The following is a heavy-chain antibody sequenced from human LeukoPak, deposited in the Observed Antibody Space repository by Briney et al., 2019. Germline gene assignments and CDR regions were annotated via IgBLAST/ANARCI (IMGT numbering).Heavy chain of an antibody. Sequence: GGSLRLSCAASGFTFSSYAMSWVRQAPGRGLELASAISGSGGSTYYADSGKGRFTISRDNSKNTLYLQMNSLRAEDTAVYYWSKSGWHYWGQGTLVTVSS. D-gene: IGHD6-19*01. V-gene: IGHV3-23*01. CDR3: SKSGWHY. CDR2: ISGSGGST. CDR1: GFTFSSYA. J-gene: IGHJ4*02.